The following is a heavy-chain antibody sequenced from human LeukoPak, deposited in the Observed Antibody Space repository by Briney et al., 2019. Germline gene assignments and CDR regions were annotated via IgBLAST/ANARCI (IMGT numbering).Heavy chain of an antibody. V-gene: IGHV3-23*01. Sequence: GGSLRLSCAASGFTFSSYAMSWVRQAPGKGLEWVSAISGSGGSTYYVDSVKGRFTISRDNSKNTLYLQMNSLRAEDTAVYYCASLVLEWLFSPSDYWGQGTLVTVSS. D-gene: IGHD3-3*01. J-gene: IGHJ4*02. CDR2: ISGSGGST. CDR3: ASLVLEWLFSPSDY. CDR1: GFTFSSYA.